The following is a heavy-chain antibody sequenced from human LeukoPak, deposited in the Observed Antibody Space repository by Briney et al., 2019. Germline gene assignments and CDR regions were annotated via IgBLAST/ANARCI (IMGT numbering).Heavy chain of an antibody. D-gene: IGHD5-24*01. Sequence: SETLSLTCAVYGGSFSGYYWSWLRQPPGKGLEWIGEINHSGSTNYNPSLKSRVTISVDTSKNPFSLKLSSVTAADTAVYYCARGGLGDGYNHWGQGTLVTVSS. CDR3: ARGGLGDGYNH. J-gene: IGHJ4*02. CDR2: INHSGST. CDR1: GGSFSGYY. V-gene: IGHV4-34*01.